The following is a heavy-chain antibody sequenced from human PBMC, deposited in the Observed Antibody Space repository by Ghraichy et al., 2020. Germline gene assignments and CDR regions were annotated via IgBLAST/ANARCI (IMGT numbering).Heavy chain of an antibody. CDR1: GFTFSSHW. D-gene: IGHD2-21*02. V-gene: IGHV3-7*01. Sequence: ESLNISCAASGFTFSSHWMTWVRQTPGKGLEWVATIEEDGSEDFYADSVRGRFTISRDNAKNSLYLQMHSLRVEDTAVYFCARVVVVATAKENWFDPWGQGTLVTVSS. J-gene: IGHJ5*02. CDR3: ARVVVVATAKENWFDP. CDR2: IEEDGSED.